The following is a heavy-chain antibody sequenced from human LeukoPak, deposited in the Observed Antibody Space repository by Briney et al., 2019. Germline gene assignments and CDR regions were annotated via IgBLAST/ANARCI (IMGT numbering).Heavy chain of an antibody. CDR2: ISGRSSTI. J-gene: IGHJ4*02. CDR3: ARDRIKSGSYYFDY. D-gene: IGHD1-26*01. CDR1: AFTFSDYS. V-gene: IGHV3-48*01. Sequence: GGSPRLSCAASAFTFSDYSMNWVRQAPGKGLEWVSYISGRSSTIYYADSVKGRFTISRDNAKNSMYLQMNSLRAEDTAVYYCARDRIKSGSYYFDYWGQGTLVTVSS.